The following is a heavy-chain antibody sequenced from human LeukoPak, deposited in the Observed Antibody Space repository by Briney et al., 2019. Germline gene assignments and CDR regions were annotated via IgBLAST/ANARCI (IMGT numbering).Heavy chain of an antibody. CDR1: GFTFSSYA. J-gene: IGHJ4*02. D-gene: IGHD2-2*01. Sequence: GGSLRLSCAASGFTFSSYAMSWVRQAPGKGLEWVSAISGSGGSTYYADSVKGRFTISRDNSKNTLYLQMNSLRAEDTAVYYCAKKLGSTSTSETPPFDYWGQGTLVTVSS. CDR3: AKKLGSTSTSETPPFDY. CDR2: ISGSGGST. V-gene: IGHV3-23*01.